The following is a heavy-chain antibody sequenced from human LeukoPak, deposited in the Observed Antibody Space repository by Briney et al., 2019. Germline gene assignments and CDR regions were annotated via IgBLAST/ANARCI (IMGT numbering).Heavy chain of an antibody. CDR2: INPNSGVT. J-gene: IGHJ2*01. D-gene: IGHD6-13*01. V-gene: IGHV1-2*02. CDR1: GYTFIGYS. Sequence: ASVKVSCKASGYTFIGYSMHWVRQAPGQGLGWMGWINPNSGVTNYAQKFQGRVTMTRDTSISTAYMEVSRLRSDDTAVYYCARAGIAATGSLYFDLWGRGALVIVSS. CDR3: ARAGIAATGSLYFDL.